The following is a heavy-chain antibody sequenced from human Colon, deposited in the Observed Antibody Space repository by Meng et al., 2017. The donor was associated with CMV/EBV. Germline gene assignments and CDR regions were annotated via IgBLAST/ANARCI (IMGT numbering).Heavy chain of an antibody. Sequence: QVQLVQSGAEMRASGASVKVSCKSSGYTFTSYAISWVRQAPGQGLEWMGWVSAYNGHTNYAQKFQDRVTMTTETSTITAYMELRSLRSDDTAVYYCARLHSSGWPLEAFDIWGQGTMVTVSS. CDR3: ARLHSSGWPLEAFDI. CDR2: VSAYNGHT. J-gene: IGHJ3*02. D-gene: IGHD6-25*01. V-gene: IGHV1-18*01. CDR1: GYTFTSYA.